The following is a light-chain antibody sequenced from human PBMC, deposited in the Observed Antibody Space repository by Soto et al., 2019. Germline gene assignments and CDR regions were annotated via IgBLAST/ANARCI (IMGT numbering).Light chain of an antibody. CDR3: QQYNKWPIT. Sequence: EIVMTQSPPTLSVSPGERATLSCRASQSVSINLAWYQQNPGQAPRLLMYRASSRVTGIPARFSGSGSETEFTLTISSLQSEDSAVYYCQQYNKWPITFGQGTRLDIK. J-gene: IGKJ5*01. V-gene: IGKV3-15*01. CDR1: QSVSIN. CDR2: RAS.